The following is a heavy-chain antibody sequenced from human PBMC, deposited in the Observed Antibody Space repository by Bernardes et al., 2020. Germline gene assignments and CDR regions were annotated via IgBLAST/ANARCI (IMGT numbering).Heavy chain of an antibody. CDR2: ISSSSSYI. V-gene: IGHV3-21*01. J-gene: IGHJ5*02. CDR1: GFTFSSYS. D-gene: IGHD2-2*01. Sequence: GGSLRLSCAASGFTFSSYSMNWVRQAPGKGLEWVSSISSSSSYIYYADSVKGRFTISRDNAKNSLYLQMDSLRAEDTAVYYCVRGLGSSNWRDHRFVPWGQGTLVTVSS. CDR3: VRGLGSSNWRDHRFVP.